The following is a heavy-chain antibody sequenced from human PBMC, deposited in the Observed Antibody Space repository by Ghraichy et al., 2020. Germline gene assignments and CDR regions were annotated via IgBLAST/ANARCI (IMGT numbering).Heavy chain of an antibody. D-gene: IGHD2-8*02. CDR2: IYYSGST. CDR1: GGSVSSGSYY. V-gene: IGHV4-61*01. CDR3: ARGVLRGGPFDP. Sequence: SETLSLTCTVSGGSVSSGSYYWSWIRQPPGKGLEWIGYIYYSGSTNYNPSLKSRVTISVDTSKNQFSLKLSSVTAADTAVYYCARGVLRGGPFDPWGQGTLVTVSS. J-gene: IGHJ5*02.